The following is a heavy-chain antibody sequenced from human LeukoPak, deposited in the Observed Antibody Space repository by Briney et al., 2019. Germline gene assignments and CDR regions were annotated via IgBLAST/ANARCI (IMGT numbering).Heavy chain of an antibody. Sequence: SETLSLTCTVSGGSISSYYWSWIRQPPGKGLEWIGYIYYTGSTYYDPSLKSRVTISVDTSKNQFSLKLTSVTAADTAVYYCATRDVWGQGTTVTVSS. J-gene: IGHJ6*02. CDR1: GGSISSYY. CDR2: IYYTGST. CDR3: ATRDV. V-gene: IGHV4-59*01.